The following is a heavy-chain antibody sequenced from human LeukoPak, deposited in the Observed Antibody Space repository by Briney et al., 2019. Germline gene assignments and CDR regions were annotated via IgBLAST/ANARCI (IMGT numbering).Heavy chain of an antibody. Sequence: GGSLRLSCAASGFTFSSYSMNRVRQAPGKGLEWVSYISSSSSTIYYADSVKGRFTISRDNAKNSLYLQMNSLRAEDTAVYYCARAKSGYHYNWFDPLGPGNPGHRLL. J-gene: IGHJ5*02. D-gene: IGHD3-3*01. CDR3: ARAKSGYHYNWFDP. V-gene: IGHV3-48*04. CDR2: ISSSSSTI. CDR1: GFTFSSYS.